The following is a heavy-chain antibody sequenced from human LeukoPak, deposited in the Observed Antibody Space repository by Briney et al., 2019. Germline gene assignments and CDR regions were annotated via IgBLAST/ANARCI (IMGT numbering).Heavy chain of an antibody. CDR3: ARGGGSGWYVDY. Sequence: SETMSLTCTVYAGSFSGYYWSWIRQPPGKGMEWIGEINNSGSTNYNPSVKSRVTISVDTSKNQFSLKLSSATAADTAVYYCARGGGSGWYVDYWGQGTLVTVSS. CDR2: INNSGST. V-gene: IGHV4-34*01. J-gene: IGHJ4*02. D-gene: IGHD6-19*01. CDR1: AGSFSGYY.